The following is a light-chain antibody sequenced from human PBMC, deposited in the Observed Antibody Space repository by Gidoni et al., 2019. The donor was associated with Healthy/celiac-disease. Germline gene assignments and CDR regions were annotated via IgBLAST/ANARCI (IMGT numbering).Light chain of an antibody. J-gene: IGKJ4*01. V-gene: IGKV1-39*01. CDR1: QSISSY. CDR2: AAS. CDR3: QQSYNTPLT. Sequence: DIQMTQSPSSLSASVGDRVTSTCRAIQSISSYLNWYQQKPGKAPKLLIYAASSLESGVPSRFSGSGSGTDFTLTISSLQPEDFGTYYCQQSYNTPLTFGEGTRVEIK.